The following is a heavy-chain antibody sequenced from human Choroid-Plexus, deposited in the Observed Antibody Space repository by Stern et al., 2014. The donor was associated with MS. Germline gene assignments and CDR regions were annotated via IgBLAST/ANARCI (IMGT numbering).Heavy chain of an antibody. J-gene: IGHJ5*02. V-gene: IGHV3-30*18. D-gene: IGHD2/OR15-2a*01. CDR3: AKDRQYLTYFFDH. CDR2: VSYDGSNK. CDR1: GFTFGSCA. Sequence: VQLVESGGGVVQPGRPLRLSCVASGFTFGSCAMHWVRQAPGKGLVWVAGVSYDGSNKYYADSVKGRFTISRDNSQNTLYMQMSSLRPEDTAVYYCAKDRQYLTYFFDHWGQGARVTVSS.